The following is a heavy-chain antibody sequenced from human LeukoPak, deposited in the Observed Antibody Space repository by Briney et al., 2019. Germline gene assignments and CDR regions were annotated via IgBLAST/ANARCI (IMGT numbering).Heavy chain of an antibody. CDR3: ATMPHYGDLNYSFGC. CDR1: GFTFSSYA. J-gene: IGHJ4*02. Sequence: PGGSLRLSCAASGFTFSSYAMSWVRQAPGKGLEWVSAISGSGGSTYYADSVKGRFTISRDNANNSLFLQMNSLRAEDTAVYYCATMPHYGDLNYSFGCWGQGTLVTVSS. CDR2: ISGSGGST. D-gene: IGHD4-17*01. V-gene: IGHV3-23*01.